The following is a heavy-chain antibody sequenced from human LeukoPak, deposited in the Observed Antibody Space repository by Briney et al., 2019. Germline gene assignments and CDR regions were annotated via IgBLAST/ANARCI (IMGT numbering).Heavy chain of an antibody. D-gene: IGHD3-22*01. CDR1: GGSFSSYA. CDR3: ARADYYDSSGYYY. V-gene: IGHV1-69*04. J-gene: IGHJ4*02. Sequence: SVKVSCKASGGSFSSYAISWVRQAPGQGLEWMGRIIPILGIANCAQKFQGRVTITADKSTSTAYMELSSLRSEDTAVYYCARADYYDSSGYYYWGQGTLVTVSS. CDR2: IIPILGIA.